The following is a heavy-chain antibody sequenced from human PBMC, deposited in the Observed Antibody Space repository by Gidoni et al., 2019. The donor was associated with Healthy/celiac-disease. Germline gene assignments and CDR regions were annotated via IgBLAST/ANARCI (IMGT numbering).Heavy chain of an antibody. CDR3: ARASPLCSGGSCYHYGMDV. CDR2: SYYSGCT. CDR1: GGSIRSYY. D-gene: IGHD2-15*01. Sequence: HVQLQQSGPGLVKPSETLSPTCTVSGGSIRSYYCSWVPQPPGKGLEWIGYSYYSGCTNYNPSLKSRVTISVDTSKNQFSLKLSSVTAADTAVYYCARASPLCSGGSCYHYGMDVWGQGTTVTVSS. V-gene: IGHV4-59*01. J-gene: IGHJ6*02.